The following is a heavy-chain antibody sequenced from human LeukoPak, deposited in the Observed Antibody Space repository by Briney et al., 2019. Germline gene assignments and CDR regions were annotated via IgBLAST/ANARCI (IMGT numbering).Heavy chain of an antibody. CDR3: ARRLGSSGCLDL. Sequence: GGSLRLSCAGSGFTFGNYAMSWVRQAPGKGLEWVSGISATGSTTYYTDSVKGRFINSRDTSKDTLHLQMNSLRAEDTAIYYCARRLGSSGCLDLWGQGTLVTVSS. D-gene: IGHD3-22*01. CDR1: GFTFGNYA. J-gene: IGHJ5*02. V-gene: IGHV3-23*01. CDR2: ISATGSTT.